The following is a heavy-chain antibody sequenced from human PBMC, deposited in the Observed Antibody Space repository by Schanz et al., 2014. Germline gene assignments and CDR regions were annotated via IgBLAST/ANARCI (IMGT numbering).Heavy chain of an antibody. Sequence: EVQLLESGGGLVQPGGSLRLSCAASGFTFSSYAMSWVRQAPGKGLEWVSAISGSGGSTYYADSVKGRFTISRDNSKNTLYQLMSSLRAEDTAVYYCARIGGSVFDYWAQGTLVTVSS. V-gene: IGHV3-23*01. J-gene: IGHJ4*02. CDR3: ARIGGSVFDY. CDR1: GFTFSSYA. CDR2: ISGSGGST. D-gene: IGHD3-10*01.